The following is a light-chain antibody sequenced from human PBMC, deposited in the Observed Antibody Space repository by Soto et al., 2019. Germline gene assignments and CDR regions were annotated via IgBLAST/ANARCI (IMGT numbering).Light chain of an antibody. CDR2: DAY. CDR1: QRVGSK. CDR3: QQYGSSGT. Sequence: EILMTQSPATLSVAPGERATLSCRASQRVGSKLAWLQQKPGQAPRLLIYDAYNRATGIPPRFSGSGSGTDFTLTISRLEPEDFAVYYCQQYGSSGTFGQGTKVDIK. J-gene: IGKJ1*01. V-gene: IGKV3-20*01.